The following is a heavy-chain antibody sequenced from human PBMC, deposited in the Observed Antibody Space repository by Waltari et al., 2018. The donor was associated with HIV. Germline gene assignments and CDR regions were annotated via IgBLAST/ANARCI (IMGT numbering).Heavy chain of an antibody. Sequence: EVQLVESGGGLVKPGRSLRLSCTASGFTLGDYATSWFRQAPGKGLEWVGFIRSKAYGGTTEYAASVKGRFTISRDDSKSIAYLQMNSLKTEDTAVYYCTSRHCSSTSCYYYGMDVWGQGTTVTVSS. V-gene: IGHV3-49*05. J-gene: IGHJ6*02. CDR2: IRSKAYGGTT. D-gene: IGHD2-2*01. CDR3: TSRHCSSTSCYYYGMDV. CDR1: GFTLGDYA.